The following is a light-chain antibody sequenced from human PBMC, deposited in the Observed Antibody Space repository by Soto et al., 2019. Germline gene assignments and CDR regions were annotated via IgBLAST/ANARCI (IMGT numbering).Light chain of an antibody. CDR2: EVS. Sequence: ALPQPASVSGSSGQSITISCTGTSSDGGGYNYVSWYQQHPGKAPKLMIYEVSNRPPGVSTRSSGSKSGNTASLTISGLQAEDEADYYCSSYTSSTFYVFGTGTKVTVL. CDR3: SSYTSSTFYV. CDR1: SSDGGGYNY. J-gene: IGLJ1*01. V-gene: IGLV2-14*01.